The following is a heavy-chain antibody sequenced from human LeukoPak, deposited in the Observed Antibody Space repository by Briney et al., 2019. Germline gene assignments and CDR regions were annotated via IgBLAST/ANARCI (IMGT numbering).Heavy chain of an antibody. CDR1: GFTFSTHR. CDR3: ARMSREAPGLPDL. V-gene: IGHV3-21*01. Sequence: GGSLRLSCAASGFTFSTHRMHWVRQAPGKGLEWVSSISGTSTYIHYADSVRGRFTISRGNAKNTLYLQIGSLRADDTAVYYCARMSREAPGLPDLWGQGTLVTVSS. D-gene: IGHD5-24*01. CDR2: ISGTSTYI. J-gene: IGHJ5*02.